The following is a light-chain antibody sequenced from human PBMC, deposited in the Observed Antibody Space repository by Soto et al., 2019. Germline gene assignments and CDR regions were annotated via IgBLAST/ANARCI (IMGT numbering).Light chain of an antibody. V-gene: IGKV3-20*01. Sequence: ENVLTQSPGTLSLSPGERATLSCRASQSVDSSSLAWYQPKPGQAPRLLIYDSSSRATGIPDRFSGSGSGTDFTLTISRLEPEDFAVYYCQQYGDVPLTFGGGTKVEIK. J-gene: IGKJ4*01. CDR2: DSS. CDR1: QSVDSSS. CDR3: QQYGDVPLT.